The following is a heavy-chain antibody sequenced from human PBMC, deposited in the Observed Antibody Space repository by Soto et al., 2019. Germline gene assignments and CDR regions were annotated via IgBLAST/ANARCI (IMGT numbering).Heavy chain of an antibody. CDR2: IYHNGSP. CDR1: GGSISSTNW. D-gene: IGHD5-12*01. Sequence: SETLSLTCVVSGGSISSTNWWTWVRQPPGKRLEWIGEIYHNGSPTYSPSLRGRATISVDTSKNQFSLKLSSVTAADTAVYYCARVHGGYGDYWGQGTLVTIS. J-gene: IGHJ4*02. CDR3: ARVHGGYGDY. V-gene: IGHV4-4*02.